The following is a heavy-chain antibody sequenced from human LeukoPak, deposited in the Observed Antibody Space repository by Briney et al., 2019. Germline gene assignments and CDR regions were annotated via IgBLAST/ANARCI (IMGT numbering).Heavy chain of an antibody. V-gene: IGHV4-59*08. J-gene: IGHJ1*01. CDR2: IHYSGSN. D-gene: IGHD3-9*01. Sequence: SETLSLTCSVSGGSVTSYYWSWIRQPPGKGLEWIGHIHYSGSNNYNPSLKSRVTMFVDKSKNQISLRLSSVTAADTAVYYCTTFDMMTSYSDSWGQGTLVTVSS. CDR3: TTFDMMTSYSDS. CDR1: GGSVTSYY.